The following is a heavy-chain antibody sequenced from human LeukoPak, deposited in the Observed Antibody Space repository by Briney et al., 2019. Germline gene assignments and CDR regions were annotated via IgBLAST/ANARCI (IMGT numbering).Heavy chain of an antibody. CDR3: ARSRSPTIGFDY. CDR2: IYYSGST. CDR1: GGSVSSGRSY. Sequence: SETLSLTCTVSGGSVSSGRSYWSWIRQPPGKGLEWIGYIYYSGSTNYNPSLKSRVTISVDTSKNQFSLKLSSVTAADTAVYYCARSRSPTIGFDYWGQGTLVTVSS. J-gene: IGHJ4*02. D-gene: IGHD1-1*01. V-gene: IGHV4-61*01.